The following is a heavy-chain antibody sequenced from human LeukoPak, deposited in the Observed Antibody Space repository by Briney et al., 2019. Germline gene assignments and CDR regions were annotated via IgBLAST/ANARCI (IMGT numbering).Heavy chain of an antibody. Sequence: GGSLRLSCAASGFTFSSYSMNWVRQAPGKGLEWVSSIRSSSSYISYADSVKGRFTISRDNAKNSLYLQMNSLRAEDTAVYYCARDVAAGTFDYWGQGTLVTVSS. D-gene: IGHD6-13*01. CDR3: ARDVAAGTFDY. CDR2: IRSSSSYI. CDR1: GFTFSSYS. J-gene: IGHJ4*02. V-gene: IGHV3-21*01.